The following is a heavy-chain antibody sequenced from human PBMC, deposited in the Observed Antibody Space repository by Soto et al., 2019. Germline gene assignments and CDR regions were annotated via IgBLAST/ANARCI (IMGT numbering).Heavy chain of an antibody. V-gene: IGHV1-69*08. Sequence: QVQLVQSGAEVKKPGSSVKVSCKASGGTFSSYTISWVRQAPGQGLEWMGRIIPILGIANYAQKFQGRVTITADKSTSTAYIELSSLRSEDTAVYYCARDIGYCSSTSCYQEDDYWGQGTLVTVSS. CDR1: GGTFSSYT. J-gene: IGHJ4*02. D-gene: IGHD2-2*03. CDR2: IIPILGIA. CDR3: ARDIGYCSSTSCYQEDDY.